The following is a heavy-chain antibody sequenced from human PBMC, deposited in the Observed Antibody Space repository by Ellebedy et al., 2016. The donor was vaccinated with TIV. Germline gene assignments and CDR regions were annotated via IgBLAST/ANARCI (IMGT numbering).Heavy chain of an antibody. CDR2: MNPNSCNR. CDR3: ARARGAVARSFDL. Sequence: AASVKVSCKASGYTFTSYDINWVRQATGQGLEWMGWMNPNSCNRGYAQKFQDRLTITRNTSINTAYLDLSSLRSEDTAVYYCARARGAVARSFDLWGQGTVVTVSS. D-gene: IGHD2-21*01. J-gene: IGHJ3*01. CDR1: GYTFTSYD. V-gene: IGHV1-8*01.